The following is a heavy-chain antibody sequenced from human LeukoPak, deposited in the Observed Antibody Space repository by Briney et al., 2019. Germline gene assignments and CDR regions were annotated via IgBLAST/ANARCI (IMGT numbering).Heavy chain of an antibody. D-gene: IGHD3-10*01. V-gene: IGHV4-4*09. CDR3: ARHFRRDYSASGASQYYHYIDV. Sequence: SETLSLTCTVSEGSMSYDYWSWIRQTPGMRLEWIGYIYTSGSTRYNPSLKSRVTISVDTSKNHFSLRLRSVTAADTAVYYCARHFRRDYSASGASQYYHYIDVWGKGTTVTVSS. J-gene: IGHJ6*03. CDR1: EGSMSYDY. CDR2: IYTSGST.